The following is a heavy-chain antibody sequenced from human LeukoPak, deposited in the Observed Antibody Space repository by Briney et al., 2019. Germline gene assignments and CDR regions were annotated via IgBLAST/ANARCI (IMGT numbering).Heavy chain of an antibody. V-gene: IGHV1-2*02. Sequence: ASVKVSYKASGYTFTGYYMHWVRQAPGQGLEWMGWINPNSGGTNYAQKFQGRVTMTRDTSISTAYMELSRLRSDDTAVYYCARVYSGSYLYYFDYWGQGTLVTVSS. CDR1: GYTFTGYY. D-gene: IGHD1-26*01. CDR3: ARVYSGSYLYYFDY. J-gene: IGHJ4*02. CDR2: INPNSGGT.